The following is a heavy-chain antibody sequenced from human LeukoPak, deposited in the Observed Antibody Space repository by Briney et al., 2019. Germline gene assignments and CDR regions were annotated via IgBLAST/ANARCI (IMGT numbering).Heavy chain of an antibody. V-gene: IGHV4-39*07. Sequence: SETLSLTCTVSGGSISSSSYYRGWIRQPPGKGLEWIGSIYYSGSTYYNPSLKSRVTISVDTSKNQFSLKLSSVAAADTAVYYCARGVDISGWYALDYYYYYMDVWGKGTTVTISS. CDR3: ARGVDISGWYALDYYYYYMDV. D-gene: IGHD6-19*01. CDR2: IYYSGST. J-gene: IGHJ6*03. CDR1: GGSISSSSYY.